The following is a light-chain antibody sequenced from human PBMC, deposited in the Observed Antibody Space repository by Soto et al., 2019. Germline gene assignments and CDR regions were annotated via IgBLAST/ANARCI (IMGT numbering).Light chain of an antibody. J-gene: IGKJ5*01. CDR2: DAS. CDR1: QYASTW. V-gene: IGKV1-5*01. Sequence: DIQMTQSPSTLSASVGDRVTITCRASQYASTWVAWYQQKPGKAPKVLIYDASSLESGVPSRFSGSGSGTEFTLTISSLQPDDLATYYCQHYNSDLIMFDQGTRLEIK. CDR3: QHYNSDLIM.